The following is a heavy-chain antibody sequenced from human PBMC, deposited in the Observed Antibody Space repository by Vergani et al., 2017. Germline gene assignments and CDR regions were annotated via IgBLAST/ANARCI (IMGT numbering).Heavy chain of an antibody. CDR1: GGTFSSYA. J-gene: IGHJ6*02. CDR3: ARAQVLVVAATPLDYYGMDV. V-gene: IGHV1-69*04. CDR2: IIPILGIA. Sequence: QVQLVQSGAEVKKPGSSVKVSCKASGGTFSSYAISWVRQAPGQGLEWMGRIIPILGIANYAQKFQGRVTITADKSTSTAYMELSSLRSEDTAVYYCARAQVLVVAATPLDYYGMDVWGQGTTVTVSS. D-gene: IGHD2-15*01.